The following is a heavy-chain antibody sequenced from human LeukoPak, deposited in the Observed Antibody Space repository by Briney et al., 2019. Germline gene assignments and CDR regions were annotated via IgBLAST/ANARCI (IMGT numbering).Heavy chain of an antibody. CDR3: AKGSVEWLLSNYFDY. D-gene: IGHD3-3*01. CDR1: GFTFSSYA. J-gene: IGHJ4*02. V-gene: IGHV3-23*01. CDR2: ISGSGGST. Sequence: GGSLRLSCAASGFTFSSYAMSWVRQAPGKGLEWVSAISGSGGSTYYADSVKGRFTISRDNSKNTLYLQMNSLRAEDTAVYYCAKGSVEWLLSNYFDYWGQGTLVTVSS.